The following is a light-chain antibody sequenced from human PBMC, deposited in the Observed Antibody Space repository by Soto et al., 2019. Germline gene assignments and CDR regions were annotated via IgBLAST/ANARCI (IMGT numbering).Light chain of an antibody. CDR3: QQYGSEPMYT. J-gene: IGKJ2*01. CDR2: GAS. V-gene: IGKV3-20*01. Sequence: EIVLTQSPGTLSLSPGERATLSCRASQSVSSSYLAWYQQKPGQAPRLLIYGASSRATGIPDRFSGSGSGTDFTLTISRLEPEDFAVYYWQQYGSEPMYTLGQGTKLEIK. CDR1: QSVSSSY.